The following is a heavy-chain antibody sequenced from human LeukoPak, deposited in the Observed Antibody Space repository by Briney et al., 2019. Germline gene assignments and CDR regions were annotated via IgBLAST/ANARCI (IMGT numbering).Heavy chain of an antibody. J-gene: IGHJ6*03. V-gene: IGHV1-69*13. D-gene: IGHD3-10*01. CDR2: MIPIFGTA. CDR1: GGTFSSYT. Sequence: ASVKVSFKASGGTFSSYTISWVRQALGQGLEWVGGMIPIFGTANYAQKFQGRVTITADESTSTAYMELSSLRSEDTAVYYCARSKEDYYGSGRNRLNYYYYMDVWGKGTTVTVSS. CDR3: ARSKEDYYGSGRNRLNYYYYMDV.